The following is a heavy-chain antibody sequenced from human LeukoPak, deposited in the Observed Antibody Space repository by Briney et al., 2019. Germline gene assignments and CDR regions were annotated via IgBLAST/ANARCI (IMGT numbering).Heavy chain of an antibody. CDR3: TRYSGYFDAFDI. CDR1: GLTFGDYA. D-gene: IGHD5-12*01. Sequence: SGGSLRLSCTTSGLTFGDYAMSWVRQAPGKGLEWVGFIRTKAYGGTTEYAASVKGRFTISRDDSKSIAYLQMNSLKTEFTAVYYRTRYSGYFDAFDIWGQGTMVTVSS. V-gene: IGHV3-49*04. CDR2: IRTKAYGGTT. J-gene: IGHJ3*02.